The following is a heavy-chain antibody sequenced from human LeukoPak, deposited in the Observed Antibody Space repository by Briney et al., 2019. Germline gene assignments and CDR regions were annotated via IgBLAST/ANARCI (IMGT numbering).Heavy chain of an antibody. Sequence: GASVKVSCKASGYTFTGYYMHWVRQAPGQGLEWMGWINPNSGGTNYAQKFQGRVTMTRDTSISTAYMELSRLRSDDTAVYYCARDWLYGSGSLNWFDPWGQGTLVTVSS. V-gene: IGHV1-2*02. D-gene: IGHD3-10*01. CDR3: ARDWLYGSGSLNWFDP. CDR1: GYTFTGYY. J-gene: IGHJ5*02. CDR2: INPNSGGT.